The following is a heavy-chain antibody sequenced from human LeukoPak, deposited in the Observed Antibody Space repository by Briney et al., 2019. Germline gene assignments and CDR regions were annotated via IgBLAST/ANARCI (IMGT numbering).Heavy chain of an antibody. V-gene: IGHV1-18*01. J-gene: IGHJ4*02. Sequence: ASVKVSCKASGYTFTSYGINWVRQAPGQGLEWIGWIRVYNGNTNYAQKFQGRVTMTTDTSTSTAYMELRSLRSDDTAVYYCARGGDYYDSSGYNYFDYWGQGTLVTVSS. CDR1: GYTFTSYG. CDR2: IRVYNGNT. D-gene: IGHD3-22*01. CDR3: ARGGDYYDSSGYNYFDY.